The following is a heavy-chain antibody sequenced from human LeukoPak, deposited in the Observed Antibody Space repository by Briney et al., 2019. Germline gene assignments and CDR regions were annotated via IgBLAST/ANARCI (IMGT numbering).Heavy chain of an antibody. CDR2: TSGDGGST. V-gene: IGHV3-43*02. D-gene: IGHD4-17*01. CDR3: AKDILNDYGDYGYRGVFDY. J-gene: IGHJ4*02. Sequence: QPGGSLRLSCAASGFTFDDYAMHWVRQAPGKGLEWVSLTSGDGGSTYYADSVKGRFTISRDNSKNSLYLQMNSLRTEDTALYYCAKDILNDYGDYGYRGVFDYWGQGTLVTLSS. CDR1: GFTFDDYA.